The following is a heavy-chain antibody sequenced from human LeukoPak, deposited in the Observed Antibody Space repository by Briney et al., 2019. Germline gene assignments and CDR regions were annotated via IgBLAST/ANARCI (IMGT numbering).Heavy chain of an antibody. CDR2: IYYSGST. V-gene: IGHV4-59*01. J-gene: IGHJ3*02. D-gene: IGHD3-22*01. Sequence: GSXXXYYWSWIRQPPGKGQEGIGYIYYSGSTNYNASLKRRVTISVDTSKNQFYLKLSSVTAADTAVYYCARAPYYYDSSGYYGAFDIWGQGTMVTVSS. CDR3: ARAPYYYDSSGYYGAFDI. CDR1: GSXXXYY.